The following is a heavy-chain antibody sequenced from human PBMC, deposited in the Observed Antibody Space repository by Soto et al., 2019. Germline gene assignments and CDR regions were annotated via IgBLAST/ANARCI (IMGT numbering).Heavy chain of an antibody. J-gene: IGHJ5*02. CDR3: ARGVKYGAYSRWFDP. V-gene: IGHV1-8*01. CDR2: MNPNSGDT. CDR1: GNTFTNYD. Sequence: QVQLVQSGAEVKKPGASVKVSCKASGNTFTNYDINWVRQATGQGLEYLGWMNPNSGDTAYVQKFQGRVTRTWDTSITTAYTELRSLRSEDTAVYFCARGVKYGAYSRWFDPWGQGTLVTVSS. D-gene: IGHD4-17*01.